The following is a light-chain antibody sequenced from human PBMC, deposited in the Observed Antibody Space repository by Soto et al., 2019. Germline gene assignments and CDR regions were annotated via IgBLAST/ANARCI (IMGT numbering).Light chain of an antibody. CDR3: SSYAGINNLGV. V-gene: IGLV2-8*01. CDR2: EVN. J-gene: IGLJ1*01. Sequence: QSALTQPPSASGSPGQSVTISCTGTSSDVGGYKYVSWYQQHPGKAPKLMIFEVNKRPPGVPDRFSGSKSGNTASLTVSGLQAEDEADYYCSSYAGINNLGVFGTGTKVTVL. CDR1: SSDVGGYKY.